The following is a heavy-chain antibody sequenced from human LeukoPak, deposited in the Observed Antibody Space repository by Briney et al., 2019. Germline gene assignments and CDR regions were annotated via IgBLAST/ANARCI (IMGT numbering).Heavy chain of an antibody. CDR2: ISSDGDST. V-gene: IGHV3-64D*06. D-gene: IGHD2-2*02. Sequence: GGSLRLSCSASGFIFSGHTMHWVRQAPGKGLEYVSVISSDGDSTYHADYVKGRFTVSRDNSKNTLYLQMSSLRAEDTALYYCVRDRDCSSAGCYSDFAYWGQGTLVTVSS. CDR3: VRDRDCSSAGCYSDFAY. J-gene: IGHJ4*02. CDR1: GFIFSGHT.